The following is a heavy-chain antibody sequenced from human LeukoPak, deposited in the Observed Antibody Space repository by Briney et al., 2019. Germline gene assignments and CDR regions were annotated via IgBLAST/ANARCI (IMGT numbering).Heavy chain of an antibody. D-gene: IGHD3-16*01. CDR2: IKPSDSHT. V-gene: IGHV5-10-1*01. CDR1: GFSFNDYW. J-gene: IGHJ6*04. Sequence: GESLKISCQGSGFSFNDYWISWVRQVPGKGLEWMGRIKPSDSHTDYDPSFQGHDTISADKSINTAYLQWNNLQASDTAMYYCTAELYYRYYQGMDVWGKGTTDTVYS. CDR3: TAELYYRYYQGMDV.